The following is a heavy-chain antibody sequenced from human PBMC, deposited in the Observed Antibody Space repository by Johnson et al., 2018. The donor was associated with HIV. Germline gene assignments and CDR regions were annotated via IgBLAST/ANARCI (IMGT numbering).Heavy chain of an antibody. V-gene: IGHV3-66*01. D-gene: IGHD1-26*01. Sequence: VQLVESGGGLVQPGGSLRLSCAASGFTVSSNYMSWVRQAPGKGLEWGSVIYSGGRTFYADSVKGRFTISRDNSKNTLYLQMNSLRAEDTAVYYCVREELYSGSSNAFDIWGQGAMVTVSS. CDR1: GFTVSSNY. J-gene: IGHJ3*02. CDR2: IYSGGRT. CDR3: VREELYSGSSNAFDI.